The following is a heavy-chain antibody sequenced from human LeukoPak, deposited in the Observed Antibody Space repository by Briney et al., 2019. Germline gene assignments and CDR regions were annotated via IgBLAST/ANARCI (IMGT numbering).Heavy chain of an antibody. J-gene: IGHJ6*02. D-gene: IGHD4-17*01. V-gene: IGHV3-23*01. CDR1: GFTFSYYA. CDR3: AKAIYGPQSYGMDV. CDR2: ISGSGDST. Sequence: GGSLRLSCAASGFTFSYYAMSWVRQAPGKGLEWVSAISGSGDSTYYADSVKGRFTISRDNSKNTLYLQMNSLRVEDTAVYYCAKAIYGPQSYGMDVWGQGTTVTVSS.